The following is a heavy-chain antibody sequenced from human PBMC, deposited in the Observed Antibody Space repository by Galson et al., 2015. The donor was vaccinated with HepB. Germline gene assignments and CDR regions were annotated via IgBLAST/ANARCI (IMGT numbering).Heavy chain of an antibody. CDR1: GYTFTGYY. V-gene: IGHV1-2*02. CDR2: INPNSGGT. CDR3: ARDPEEIVVVPAAISDYYYYYMDV. J-gene: IGHJ6*03. Sequence: SVKVSCKASGYTFTGYYMHWVRQAPGQGLEWMGWINPNSGGTNYAQKFQGRVTMTRDTSISTAYMELSRLRSDDTAVYYCARDPEEIVVVPAAISDYYYYYMDVWGKGTTVTVPS. D-gene: IGHD2-2*01.